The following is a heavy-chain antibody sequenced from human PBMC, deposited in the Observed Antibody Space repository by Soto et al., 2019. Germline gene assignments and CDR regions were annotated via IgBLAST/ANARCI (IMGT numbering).Heavy chain of an antibody. CDR3: ARGGVCSGGSCYSRYYYYMDV. J-gene: IGHJ6*03. CDR2: TYYRSKWYN. V-gene: IGHV6-1*01. CDR1: GDSVSSNSAA. D-gene: IGHD2-15*01. Sequence: SQTLSLTCVISGDSVSSNSAAWNWIRQSPSRGLEWLGRTYYRSKWYNDYAVSVKSRITINPDTSKNQFSLQLNSVTPEDTAVYYCARGGVCSGGSCYSRYYYYMDVWGKGTTVTVSS.